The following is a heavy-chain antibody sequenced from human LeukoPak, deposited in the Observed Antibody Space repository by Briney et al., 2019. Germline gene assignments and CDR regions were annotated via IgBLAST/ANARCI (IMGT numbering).Heavy chain of an antibody. D-gene: IGHD3-10*01. J-gene: IGHJ5*02. CDR3: ARTHPPTMGRGRWFDP. Sequence: SGPALVKPTQTLTLTCTFSGFSLSTSGMCVSWIRQPPGKALEWLALIDWDDDKYYSTSLKTRLTISKDTSKNQVVLTMTNMDTVVTATYYCARTHPPTMGRGRWFDPWGQGTLVTVSS. CDR1: GFSLSTSGMC. V-gene: IGHV2-70*01. CDR2: IDWDDDK.